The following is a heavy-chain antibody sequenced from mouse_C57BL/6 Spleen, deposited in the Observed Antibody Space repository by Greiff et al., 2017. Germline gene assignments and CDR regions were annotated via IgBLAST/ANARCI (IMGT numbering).Heavy chain of an antibody. D-gene: IGHD2-4*01. CDR1: GYTFTSYG. Sequence: VKLQESGAELARPGASVKLSCKASGYTFTSYGISWVKQRTGQGLEWIGEIYPRSGNTYYNEKFKGKATLTADKSSSTAYMELRSLTSEDSAVYFCARWRYDYDGGTWFAYWGQGTLVTVSA. CDR2: IYPRSGNT. CDR3: ARWRYDYDGGTWFAY. V-gene: IGHV1-81*01. J-gene: IGHJ3*01.